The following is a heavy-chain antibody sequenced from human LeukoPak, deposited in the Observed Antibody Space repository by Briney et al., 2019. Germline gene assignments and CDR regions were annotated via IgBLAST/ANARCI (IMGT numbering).Heavy chain of an antibody. J-gene: IGHJ5*02. CDR1: GGSISSSSYY. D-gene: IGHD2-15*01. CDR3: ARPVGVVAAPFNWFDP. CDR2: IYYSGST. Sequence: SETLSLTCTVSGGSISSSSYYWGWIRQPPGKGLEWIGSIYYSGSTYYNPSLKSRVTISVDTSKNQFSLKLSSVTAADTAVYYCARPVGVVAAPFNWFDPWGQGTLVTVSS. V-gene: IGHV4-39*01.